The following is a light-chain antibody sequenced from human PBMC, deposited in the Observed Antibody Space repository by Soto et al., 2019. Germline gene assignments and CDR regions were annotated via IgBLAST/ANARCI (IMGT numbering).Light chain of an antibody. CDR1: RSISSW. J-gene: IGKJ1*01. CDR2: KAS. CDR3: QQYDVYST. Sequence: DIQVTQSPSTLSASVGGTFTITCRASRSISSWLAWYQQKPGIAPKLLIYKASTLQSGVPSRFSGSGYGTEFTLTISRLQPEDSATYYCQQYDVYSTFGQGTKVDIK. V-gene: IGKV1-5*03.